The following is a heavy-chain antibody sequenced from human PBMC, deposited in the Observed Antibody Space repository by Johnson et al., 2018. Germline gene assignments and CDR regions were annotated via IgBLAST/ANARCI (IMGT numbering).Heavy chain of an antibody. V-gene: IGHV3-15*01. D-gene: IGHD3-16*01. CDR1: GFTFSNAW. CDR3: TTVSMTTFGPL. J-gene: IGHJ3*01. CDR2: IKTKTDGGTT. Sequence: VQLVESGGGLVKPGGSLRLPCAASGFTFSNAWMNWVRQAPGKGLEWVGLIKTKTDGGTTDYVAPAKGRFSISRDDSKNTVYLQMNSLKTEDTAVYYCTTVSMTTFGPLWGQGTMVTVS.